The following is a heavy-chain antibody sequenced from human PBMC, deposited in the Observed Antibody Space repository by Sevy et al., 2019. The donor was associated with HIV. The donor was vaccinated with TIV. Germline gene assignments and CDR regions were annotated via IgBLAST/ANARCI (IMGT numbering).Heavy chain of an antibody. J-gene: IGHJ3*01. V-gene: IGHV3-23*01. CDR3: AKAIPAAAGTGAFDV. CDR2: IRNSNT. Sequence: GGSLRLSCAASGFTFSSFHMTWVRQAPGKGLEWVSTIRNSNTFYADSVKGRFTISIDNSKNTLCLQMNILRAEDTAIYYCAKAIPAAAGTGAFDVWGQGTMVTVSS. D-gene: IGHD6-13*01. CDR1: GFTFSSFH.